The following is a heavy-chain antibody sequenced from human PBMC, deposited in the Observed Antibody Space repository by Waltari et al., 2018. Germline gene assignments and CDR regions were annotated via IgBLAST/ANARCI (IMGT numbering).Heavy chain of an antibody. Sequence: QVQLLESGGGVVQPGGSLRLSCAASGFTFSNYDMHWVRQVPGKGLEWVAFVRYDGGNSYNIDSVKGRFTVSRDNSKNTLYVQMNSLRPEDTAIYYCARGGMGYYYSDYWGQGTLVLVSS. D-gene: IGHD1-1*01. CDR1: GFTFSNYD. CDR3: ARGGMGYYYSDY. CDR2: VRYDGGNS. V-gene: IGHV3-30*02. J-gene: IGHJ4*02.